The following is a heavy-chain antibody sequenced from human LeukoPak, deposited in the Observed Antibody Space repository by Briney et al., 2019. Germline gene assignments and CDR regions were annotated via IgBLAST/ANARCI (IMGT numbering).Heavy chain of an antibody. D-gene: IGHD6-19*01. Sequence: GGSLRLSCAASGFTFSSYAMSWVRQAPGKGLEWVAVISYDGSNKYYADSVKGRFTISRDNSKNTLYLQMNSLRAEDTAVYYCARSLAVADHFDYWGQGTLVTVSS. CDR2: ISYDGSNK. CDR3: ARSLAVADHFDY. J-gene: IGHJ4*02. CDR1: GFTFSSYA. V-gene: IGHV3-30-3*01.